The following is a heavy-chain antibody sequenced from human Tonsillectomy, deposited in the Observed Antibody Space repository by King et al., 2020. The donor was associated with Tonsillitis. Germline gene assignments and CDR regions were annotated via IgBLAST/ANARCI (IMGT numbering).Heavy chain of an antibody. V-gene: IGHV3-33*05. J-gene: IGHJ4*02. D-gene: IGHD1-14*01. CDR3: ARERLYNVGWGIDH. CDR1: GFIFRSYG. Sequence: VQLVESGGGVVQPGRSLRLSCEASGFIFRSYGMHWVRQAPGKGLEWVATISFDGANTHHSDSVTGRFTISRDNSKNTMYLQMNSLRAEDTAVYYGARERLYNVGWGIDHWGQGTLVTVSS. CDR2: ISFDGANT.